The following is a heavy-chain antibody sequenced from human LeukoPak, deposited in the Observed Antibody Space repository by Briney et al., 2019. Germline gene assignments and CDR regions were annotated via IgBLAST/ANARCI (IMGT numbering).Heavy chain of an antibody. J-gene: IGHJ4*02. Sequence: GRSLRLSCAASGFTFDDYAMHWVRQAPGKGLEWVSGISWNSGSIGYADSVKGRFTISRDKAKNSLYLQMNSLRAEDTALYYCAKASLSGYDIYYFDYWGQGTLVTVSS. CDR3: AKASLSGYDIYYFDY. V-gene: IGHV3-9*01. CDR2: ISWNSGSI. CDR1: GFTFDDYA. D-gene: IGHD5-12*01.